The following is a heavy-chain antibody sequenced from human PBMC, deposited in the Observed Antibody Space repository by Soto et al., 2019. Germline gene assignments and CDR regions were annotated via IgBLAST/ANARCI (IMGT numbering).Heavy chain of an antibody. CDR2: INHSGST. V-gene: IGHV4-34*01. D-gene: IGHD2-15*01. J-gene: IGHJ6*02. CDR3: ARAHIVVVVAAPWYYGMDV. CDR1: GGSFSGYY. Sequence: SETLSLTCAVYGGSFSGYYWSWIRQPPGKGLEWIGEINHSGSTNYNPSLKSRVTISVDTSKNQFSLKLSSVTAADTAVYYCARAHIVVVVAAPWYYGMDVWGQGTTVTVSS.